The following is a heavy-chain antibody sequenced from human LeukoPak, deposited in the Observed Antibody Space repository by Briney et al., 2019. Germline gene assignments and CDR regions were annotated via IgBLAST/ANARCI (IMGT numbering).Heavy chain of an antibody. Sequence: GGSLRLSCAASGFTFSSYWMSWVRQAPGKGLEWVANIKQDGSEKYYVDSVKGRFTISRDNAKNSLYLQMNSLRAEDTAVYYCARAYASGIAAGNPFDYWGQGTLVTVSS. CDR1: GFTFSSYW. D-gene: IGHD6-13*01. J-gene: IGHJ4*02. CDR2: IKQDGSEK. V-gene: IGHV3-7*03. CDR3: ARAYASGIAAGNPFDY.